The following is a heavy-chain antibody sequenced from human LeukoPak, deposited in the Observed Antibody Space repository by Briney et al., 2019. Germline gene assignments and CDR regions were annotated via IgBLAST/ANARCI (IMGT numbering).Heavy chain of an antibody. Sequence: GGSLRLSCAASGFTFSSYAMHWVRQAPGKGLEWVAVISYDGSNKYYADSVKGRFTISRDNSKNTLYLQMNSLRAEDTAVYYCARDNARGFDYWGQGTLATVSS. J-gene: IGHJ4*02. CDR3: ARDNARGFDY. D-gene: IGHD3-10*02. CDR1: GFTFSSYA. V-gene: IGHV3-30-3*01. CDR2: ISYDGSNK.